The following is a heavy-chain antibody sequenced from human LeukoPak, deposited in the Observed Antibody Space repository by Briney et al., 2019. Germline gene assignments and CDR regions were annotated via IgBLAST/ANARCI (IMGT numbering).Heavy chain of an antibody. CDR3: AKAKSPGYYYYMDV. CDR2: ISASGGTM. CDR1: GFTFSSYS. V-gene: IGHV3-48*01. Sequence: GGSLRLSCAASGFTFSSYSMNWVRQAPGKGLEWLSYISASGGTMYYADSVKGRFTISRDNGKKSLYLQMSRLRVEDTAVYYCAKAKSPGYYYYMDVWGKGTTVTVSS. J-gene: IGHJ6*03. D-gene: IGHD3-10*01.